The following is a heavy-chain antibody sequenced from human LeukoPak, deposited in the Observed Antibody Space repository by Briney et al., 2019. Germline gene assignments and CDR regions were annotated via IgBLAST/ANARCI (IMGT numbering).Heavy chain of an antibody. J-gene: IGHJ4*02. CDR1: GGTFSSYA. CDR2: IIPIFGTA. V-gene: IGHV1-69*05. D-gene: IGHD6-13*01. CDR3: ARESSSWYYFDY. Sequence: SVKVSCKASGGTFSSYAISWVRQAPGQGLEWMGRIIPIFGTANYAQKFQGRVTITTDESTSTAYMELSSLRSEDTAVYYCARESSSWYYFDYWGQGTPVTVSS.